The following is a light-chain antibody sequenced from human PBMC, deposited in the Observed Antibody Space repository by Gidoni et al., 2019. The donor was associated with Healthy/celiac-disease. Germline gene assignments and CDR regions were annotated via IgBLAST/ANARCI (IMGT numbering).Light chain of an antibody. CDR3: QAWDSSSHVV. Sequence: PRYTASMTCSGDKLGDKYACWYQQKPGQSPVLVIYQDSKRPSGIPERFSGSNSGNTATLTISGTQAMDEADYYCQAWDSSSHVVFGGGTKLTVL. V-gene: IGLV3-1*01. CDR2: QDS. CDR1: KLGDKY. J-gene: IGLJ2*01.